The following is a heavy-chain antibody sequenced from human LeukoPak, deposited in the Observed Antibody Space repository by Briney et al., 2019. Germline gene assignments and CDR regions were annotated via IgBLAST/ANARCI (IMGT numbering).Heavy chain of an antibody. CDR3: ARGPNDVDHSFDY. D-gene: IGHD4-4*01. J-gene: IGHJ4*02. CDR2: INDGGRPPT. V-gene: IGHV4-34*01. CDR1: GGILSGDY. Sequence: KPSETLSLTCTVHGGILSGDYWSWIRQSPGRGLEWIGQINDGGRPPTAYKSSLEGRATISIDTSRNYFYLKMTSVTAADTAVYFCARGPNDVDHSFDYWGQGTLVTVSS.